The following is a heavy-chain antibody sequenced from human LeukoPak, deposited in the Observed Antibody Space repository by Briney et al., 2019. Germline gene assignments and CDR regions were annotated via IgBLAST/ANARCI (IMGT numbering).Heavy chain of an antibody. V-gene: IGHV4-34*01. CDR1: GGSFSGYY. CDR3: ARSDFWSGYSLDY. CDR2: INHSGST. Sequence: SETLPLTCAVYGGSFSGYYWSWIRQPPGKGLEWIGEINHSGSTNYNPSLKSRVTISVDTSKNQFSLMLSSVTAADTAVYYCARSDFWSGYSLDYWGQGTLVTVSS. J-gene: IGHJ4*02. D-gene: IGHD3-3*01.